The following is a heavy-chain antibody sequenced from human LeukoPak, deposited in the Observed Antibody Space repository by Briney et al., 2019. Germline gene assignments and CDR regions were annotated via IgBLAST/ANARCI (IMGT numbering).Heavy chain of an antibody. CDR2: IYSKRDGGTT. J-gene: IGHJ4*02. CDR3: ATDLGSGSLFDF. D-gene: IGHD1-26*01. V-gene: IGHV3-15*01. CDR1: GFTFSYAW. Sequence: GGSLRLSCAASGFTFSYAWMTWVRQTPGKGLEWVGLIYSKRDGGTTDSAAPVKGRFTISRDDSKNTVYLQMNSLRTEDTAVYYCATDLGSGSLFDFWGQGTLVTVSS.